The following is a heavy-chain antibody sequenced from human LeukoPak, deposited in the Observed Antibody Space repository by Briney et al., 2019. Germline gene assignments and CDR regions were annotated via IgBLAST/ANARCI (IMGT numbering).Heavy chain of an antibody. J-gene: IGHJ4*01. CDR3: ANESSAWYFYFDS. CDR2: ISGLGDKQ. CDR1: GFSFNSYA. D-gene: IGHD6-13*01. V-gene: IGHV3-23*01. Sequence: GGSLRLSCAASGFSFNSYALHWVRQAPGKGLEWVSVISGLGDKQYYADSVKGRFTISRDNSKNTVYLDMNSLRVEETGIYYCANESSAWYFYFDSWGQGTPVTVSS.